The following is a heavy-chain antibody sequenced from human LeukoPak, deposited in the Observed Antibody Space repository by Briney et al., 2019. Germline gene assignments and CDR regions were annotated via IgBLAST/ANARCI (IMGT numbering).Heavy chain of an antibody. V-gene: IGHV3-15*01. CDR2: IKSETDGGTT. CDR1: GFTFSNAW. J-gene: IGHJ2*01. Sequence: GGSLRLSCAASGFTFSNAWMSRVRQAPGKGLEWVGRIKSETDGGTTDYAAPVKDRFTISRDDSKNTLYLQMNSLKTEDTAVYYCARDHDSSGYRSYWYFDLWGRGTLVTVSS. CDR3: ARDHDSSGYRSYWYFDL. D-gene: IGHD3-22*01.